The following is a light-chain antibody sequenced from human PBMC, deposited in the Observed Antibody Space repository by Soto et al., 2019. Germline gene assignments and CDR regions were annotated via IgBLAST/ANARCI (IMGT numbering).Light chain of an antibody. CDR1: ESISRH. Sequence: DIQMTQSPSSLSASAGDRVTITCRASESISRHLNWYQQQRGKAPKLLIYAASSLQNGVPSRFSGSGSGTDFTLTISNLQPEDFATYYCQQSYSTLSITFGQGTRLEIK. CDR2: AAS. V-gene: IGKV1-39*01. CDR3: QQSYSTLSIT. J-gene: IGKJ5*01.